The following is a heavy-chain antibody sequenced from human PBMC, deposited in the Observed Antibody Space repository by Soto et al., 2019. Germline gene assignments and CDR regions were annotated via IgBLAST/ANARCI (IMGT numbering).Heavy chain of an antibody. CDR1: GGTFSSYT. D-gene: IGHD3-10*01. CDR2: IIPILGIA. CDR3: AREYYGAGSYYPSLDY. V-gene: IGHV1-69*08. J-gene: IGHJ4*02. Sequence: QVQLVQSGAEVKKPGSSVKVSCKASGGTFSSYTISWVRQAPGQGLEWMGRIIPILGIANYAQKFQGRVTITADKSTRTAYMELSSLRSEDTAVYYCAREYYGAGSYYPSLDYWGQGTLVTVSS.